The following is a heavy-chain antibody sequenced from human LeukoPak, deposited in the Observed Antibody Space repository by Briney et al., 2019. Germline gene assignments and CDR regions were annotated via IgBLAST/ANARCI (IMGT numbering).Heavy chain of an antibody. Sequence: SVKVSCKASGGTFSSYAISWVRQAPGQGLEWMGGIIPIFGTANCAQKFQGRVTITTDESTSTAYMELSSLRSEDTAVYYCARRLGGGPFLWGQGTLVTVSS. V-gene: IGHV1-69*05. D-gene: IGHD3-16*01. CDR2: IIPIFGTA. J-gene: IGHJ4*02. CDR1: GGTFSSYA. CDR3: ARRLGGGPFL.